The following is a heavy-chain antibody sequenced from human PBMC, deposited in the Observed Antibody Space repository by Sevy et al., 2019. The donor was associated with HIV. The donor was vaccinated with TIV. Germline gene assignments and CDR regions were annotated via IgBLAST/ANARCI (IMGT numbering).Heavy chain of an antibody. V-gene: IGHV3-23*01. CDR1: GFTFSNYA. J-gene: IGHJ4*02. CDR3: ARKYDSSDYFDY. CDR2: ISWSGGSGDNT. Sequence: GGSLRLSCAASGFTFSNYAMNWVRQAPGKGLEWVSGISWSGGSGDNTNYADSVKGRFTISRDDSKNSLYLQLNSLRAEDTAIYYCARKYDSSDYFDYWGQGTLVTVSS. D-gene: IGHD3-22*01.